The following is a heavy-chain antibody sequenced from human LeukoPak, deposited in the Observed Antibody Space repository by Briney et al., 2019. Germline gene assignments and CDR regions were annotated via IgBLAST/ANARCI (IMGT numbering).Heavy chain of an antibody. CDR2: ITSSGSHI. CDR1: GFTFSSYT. J-gene: IGHJ4*02. Sequence: GGSLRLSCVASGFTFSSYTMNWVRQAPGKGLEWVSSITSSGSHIYYADSVKGRFTISRDNAKNSLYLQMNSLRAEDTAVYYCARVPDTAMVGFDYWGQGTLVTVSS. D-gene: IGHD5-18*01. CDR3: ARVPDTAMVGFDY. V-gene: IGHV3-21*01.